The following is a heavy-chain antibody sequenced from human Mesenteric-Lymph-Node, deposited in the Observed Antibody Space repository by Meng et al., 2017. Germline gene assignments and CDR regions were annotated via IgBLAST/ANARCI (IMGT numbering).Heavy chain of an antibody. CDR2: IYPGDCET. Sequence: GESLKISCKGSGYSFTSYWIGWVRQMPGKGLEGVGSIYPGDCETRYSPSFQVQVAISADKSISTAYLQGSSLKASDTAMYYCARRIAVAGTMSGFAFDIWGQGTMVTVSS. CDR1: GYSFTSYW. V-gene: IGHV5-51*01. CDR3: ARRIAVAGTMSGFAFDI. J-gene: IGHJ3*02. D-gene: IGHD6-19*01.